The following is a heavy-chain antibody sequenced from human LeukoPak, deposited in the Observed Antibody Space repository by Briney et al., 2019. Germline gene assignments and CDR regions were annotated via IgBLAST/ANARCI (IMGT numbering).Heavy chain of an antibody. CDR3: AKGAERGYCYGGDYFDY. D-gene: IGHD5-18*01. Sequence: GRSLRLSCAASGFTFSSYGMHWVRQAPGKGLEWVAVISYDGSNKYYADSVKGRFTISRDNSKNTLYLQMNSLRAEDTAVYYCAKGAERGYCYGGDYFDYWGQGTLVTVSS. CDR1: GFTFSSYG. CDR2: ISYDGSNK. V-gene: IGHV3-30*18. J-gene: IGHJ4*02.